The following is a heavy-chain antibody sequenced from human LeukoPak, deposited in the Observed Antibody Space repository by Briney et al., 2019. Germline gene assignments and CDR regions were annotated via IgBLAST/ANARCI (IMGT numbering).Heavy chain of an antibody. CDR2: IKSKTDGGTT. Sequence: PGGYLRLSCAASGFTFSNAWMSWVRQAPGKGLEWVGRIKSKTDGGTTDYAAPVKGRFTISRDDSKNTLYLQMNSLKTEDTAVYYCTTDLGSGSYYKVADSYYGMDVWGQGTTVTVSS. D-gene: IGHD3-10*01. CDR1: GFTFSNAW. V-gene: IGHV3-15*01. J-gene: IGHJ6*02. CDR3: TTDLGSGSYYKVADSYYGMDV.